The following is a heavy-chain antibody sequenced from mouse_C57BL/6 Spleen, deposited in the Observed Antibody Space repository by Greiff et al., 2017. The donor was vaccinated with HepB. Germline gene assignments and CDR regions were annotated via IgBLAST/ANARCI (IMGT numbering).Heavy chain of an antibody. CDR3: ARENYYGSKVFAY. Sequence: VQLQQPGAELVKPGASVKLSCKASGYTFTSYWMHWVKQRPGQGLEWIGMIHPNSGSTNYNEKFKSKATLTVDKSSSTAYMQLSSLTSEDSAVYYCARENYYGSKVFAYWGQGTLVTVSA. V-gene: IGHV1-64*01. CDR1: GYTFTSYW. D-gene: IGHD1-1*01. CDR2: IHPNSGST. J-gene: IGHJ3*01.